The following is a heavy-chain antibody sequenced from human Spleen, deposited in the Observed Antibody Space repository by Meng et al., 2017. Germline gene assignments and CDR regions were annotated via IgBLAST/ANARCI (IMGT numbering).Heavy chain of an antibody. CDR3: ARDLIAAAFFGMDFDY. J-gene: IGHJ4*02. CDR2: INQDGSEK. V-gene: IGHV3-7*01. D-gene: IGHD6-13*01. CDR1: GSTFSNYW. Sequence: GESLKISCGASGSTFSNYWMTWVRQAPGKGLEWVANINQDGSEKDYVDSVRGRFTIFRDNAKNSLYLQMNSLRAEDTAVYYCARDLIAAAFFGMDFDYWGQGTLVTVSS.